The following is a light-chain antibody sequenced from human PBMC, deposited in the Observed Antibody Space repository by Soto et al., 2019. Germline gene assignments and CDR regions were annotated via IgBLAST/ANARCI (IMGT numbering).Light chain of an antibody. CDR1: SSNIGAGYD. J-gene: IGLJ3*02. Sequence: QPVLTQPPSVSGAPGQRVTISCTGSSSNIGAGYDVQWYQQLPGTAPRLLIHANSNRPSGVPDRLSGSKSGTSGSLAITGLQAEDDGDYYCQSYDNSLSGLVVGGGTKLTVL. CDR2: ANS. CDR3: QSYDNSLSGLV. V-gene: IGLV1-40*01.